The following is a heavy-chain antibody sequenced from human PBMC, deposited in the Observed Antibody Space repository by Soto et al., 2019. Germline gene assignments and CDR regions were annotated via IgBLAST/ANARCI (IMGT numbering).Heavy chain of an antibody. CDR3: AKHAEYQLVSWFDP. CDR2: ISAGGGNT. CDR1: GFSFSTYA. V-gene: IGHV3-23*01. D-gene: IGHD2-2*01. J-gene: IGHJ5*02. Sequence: GGSLRLSCAASGFSFSTYAMSWVRQAPGKWLEWVSGISAGGGNTYYADSVRGRFTISRDNSKDTLYLQITSLRAEDTAFYYCAKHAEYQLVSWFDPWGQGTLVTVSS.